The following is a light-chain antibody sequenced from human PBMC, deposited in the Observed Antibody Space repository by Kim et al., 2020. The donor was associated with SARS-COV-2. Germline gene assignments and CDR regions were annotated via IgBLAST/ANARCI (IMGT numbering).Light chain of an antibody. V-gene: IGLV3-9*01. CDR1: NIGSKN. CDR3: QVWDSRTWV. J-gene: IGLJ3*02. Sequence: SVALGQTARITCGGNNIGSKNVRWYQQKPGQAPVLVIYRDSNRPSGIPERFSGSNSGNTATLTLSRAQAGDEANYYCQVWDSRTWVFGRGTQLTVL. CDR2: RDS.